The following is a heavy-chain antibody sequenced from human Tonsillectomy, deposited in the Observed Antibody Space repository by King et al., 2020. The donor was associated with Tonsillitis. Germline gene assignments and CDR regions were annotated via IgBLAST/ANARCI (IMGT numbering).Heavy chain of an antibody. J-gene: IGHJ4*02. CDR2: IYYSGNT. CDR1: GVSISSSSYY. CDR3: ASYYDTSVYLGFNY. D-gene: IGHD3-22*01. V-gene: IGHV4-39*07. Sequence: QLQESGPGLVKPSETLSLTCTVSGVSISSSSYYWGWIRQPPGKGLEWIGSIYYSGNTYYNPSLKSRVTISADTSKNQFSLRLSSVTAADTAVYYCASYYDTSVYLGFNYWGQGTLVTVSS.